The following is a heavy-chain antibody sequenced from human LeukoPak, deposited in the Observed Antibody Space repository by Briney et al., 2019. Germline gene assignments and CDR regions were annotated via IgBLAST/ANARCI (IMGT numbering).Heavy chain of an antibody. V-gene: IGHV4-39*07. J-gene: IGHJ3*02. CDR3: ARDEGSGWFSMRHGAFDI. D-gene: IGHD6-19*01. CDR1: GGSISSSSYY. CDR2: IYYSGST. Sequence: SETLSLTCTVSGGSISSSSYYWGWIRQPPGKGLEWIGSIYYSGSTYYNPSLKSRVTISVDTSKNQFSLQLNSVTPEDTAVYYCARDEGSGWFSMRHGAFDIWGQGTMVTVSS.